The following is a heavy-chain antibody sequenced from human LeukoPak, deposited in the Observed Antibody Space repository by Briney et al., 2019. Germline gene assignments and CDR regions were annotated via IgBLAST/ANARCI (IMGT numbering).Heavy chain of an antibody. V-gene: IGHV1-2*02. CDR1: GYTFTGYY. CDR3: ARSYGEADAFDI. CDR2: INPNSGGT. D-gene: IGHD3-10*01. J-gene: IGHJ3*02. Sequence: ASVKVSCKASGYTFTGYYMHWVRQAPGQGLESMGWINPNSGGTNYAQKFQGRVTMTRDTSISTAYMELSRLRSDDTAVYYCARSYGEADAFDIWGQGTMVTVSS.